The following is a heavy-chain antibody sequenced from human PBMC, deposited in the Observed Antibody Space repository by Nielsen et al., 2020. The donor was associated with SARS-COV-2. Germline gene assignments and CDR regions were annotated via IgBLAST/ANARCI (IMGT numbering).Heavy chain of an antibody. Sequence: GESLKISCAASGFTFSSYSMNWVRQAPGKGLEWVSYISSSSSTIYYADSVKGRFTISRDNAKNSLYLQMNSLRAEDTAVYYCARDVGSSGYYSRHYYYGMDVWGQGTTVTVSS. D-gene: IGHD3-22*01. V-gene: IGHV3-48*01. CDR2: ISSSSSTI. J-gene: IGHJ6*02. CDR3: ARDVGSSGYYSRHYYYGMDV. CDR1: GFTFSSYS.